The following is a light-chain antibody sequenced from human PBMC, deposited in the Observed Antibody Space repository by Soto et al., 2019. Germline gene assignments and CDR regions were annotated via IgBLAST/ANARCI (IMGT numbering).Light chain of an antibody. Sequence: DIQMTQSPSSLSASVGDRVIITCRASQTISTFLNWYQQKPGEAPRVLIYDASTLQTGVPSRFSGSGYGTDFTLTISSLQPEDFSSYYCQQSYTTLPWTFGHGTKVDIK. CDR3: QQSYTTLPWT. CDR2: DAS. V-gene: IGKV1-39*01. J-gene: IGKJ1*01. CDR1: QTISTF.